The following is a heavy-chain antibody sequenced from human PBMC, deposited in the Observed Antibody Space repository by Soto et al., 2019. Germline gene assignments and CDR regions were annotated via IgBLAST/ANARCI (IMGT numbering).Heavy chain of an antibody. J-gene: IGHJ6*04. CDR3: ASGGDHVIWGSYRPMDV. CDR2: IYSGGST. D-gene: IGHD3-16*02. CDR1: GFTVSSNY. Sequence: WGSLRLSCAASGFTVSSNYMSWVRQAPGKGLEWVSVIYSGGSTYYADSVKGRFTISRHNSKNTLYLQMNSLRAEDTAVYYCASGGDHVIWGSYRPMDVWGKGTTVTVSS. V-gene: IGHV3-53*04.